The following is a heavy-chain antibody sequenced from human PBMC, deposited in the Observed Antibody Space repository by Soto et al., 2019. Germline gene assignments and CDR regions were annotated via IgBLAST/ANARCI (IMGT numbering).Heavy chain of an antibody. CDR3: ARDYYDSRGDDS. V-gene: IGHV3-33*01. J-gene: IGHJ5*01. Sequence: QVQLVESGGGVVQPGRSLRLSCAASGFTFSSYGMHWVRQAPGKGLEWVAVIWYDGSNKHYADSVKGRFTISRDNSKNTLYLQMNSLRAEDTAVYYCARDYYDSRGDDSWGQGTLVTVSS. D-gene: IGHD3-22*01. CDR2: IWYDGSNK. CDR1: GFTFSSYG.